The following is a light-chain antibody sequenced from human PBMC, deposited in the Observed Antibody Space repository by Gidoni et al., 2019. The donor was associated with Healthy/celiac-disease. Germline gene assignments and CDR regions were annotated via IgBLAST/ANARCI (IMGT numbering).Light chain of an antibody. J-gene: IGKJ5*01. V-gene: IGKV2-28*01. CDR1: QSLLHSNGYNY. Sequence: DSVMTQSTRSLPVTPGEPASISCRSSQSLLHSNGYNYLDWYLQKPGQSPQLLIYLGSNRASGVPDRFSGSGSGTDFTLKISRVEAEDVGVYYCMQALQTPTFGQGTRLEIK. CDR3: MQALQTPT. CDR2: LGS.